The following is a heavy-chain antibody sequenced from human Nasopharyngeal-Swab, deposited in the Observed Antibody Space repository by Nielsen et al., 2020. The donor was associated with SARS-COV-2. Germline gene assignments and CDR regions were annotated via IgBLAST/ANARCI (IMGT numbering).Heavy chain of an antibody. V-gene: IGHV3-23*01. CDR3: AKDDRITMISVVTIFDS. D-gene: IGHD3-22*01. Sequence: GESLKISCSASGFTFSDYAMSWVRQAPGKGLEWVSVIGGSGVTTYYAASVKGRFTISRDNSKNTLYLQMNSLRAEDTAVYHCAKDDRITMISVVTIFDSWGQGTLVTVSS. J-gene: IGHJ4*02. CDR2: IGGSGVTT. CDR1: GFTFSDYA.